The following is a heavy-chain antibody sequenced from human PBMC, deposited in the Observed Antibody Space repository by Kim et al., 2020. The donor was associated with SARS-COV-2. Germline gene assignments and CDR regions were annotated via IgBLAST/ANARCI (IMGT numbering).Heavy chain of an antibody. V-gene: IGHV3-23*01. CDR1: GFTFSNYA. CDR3: AKAPEYSTSSYFDY. D-gene: IGHD6-6*01. J-gene: IGHJ4*02. Sequence: GGSLRLSCAASGFTFSNYAMSWVRQAPGKGLEWVSAISGSGGSAYYADSVKGRFTISRDNSKNTLYLQMNSLRAEDTAVYYCAKAPEYSTSSYFDYWGQGTLVTVSS. CDR2: ISGSGGSA.